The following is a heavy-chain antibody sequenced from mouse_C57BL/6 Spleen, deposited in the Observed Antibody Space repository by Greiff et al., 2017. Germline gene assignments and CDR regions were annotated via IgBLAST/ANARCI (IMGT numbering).Heavy chain of an antibody. CDR1: GFTFSDYG. J-gene: IGHJ1*03. V-gene: IGHV5-17*01. CDR3: ARGYGITRYFDV. Sequence: DVQLQESGGGLVKPGGSLKLSCAASGFTFSDYGMHWVRQAPEKGLEWVAYISSGSSTIYYADTVKGRFTISRDNAKNTLFLQMTSLRSEDTAMYYCARGYGITRYFDVWGTGTTVTVSS. CDR2: ISSGSSTI. D-gene: IGHD1-1*01.